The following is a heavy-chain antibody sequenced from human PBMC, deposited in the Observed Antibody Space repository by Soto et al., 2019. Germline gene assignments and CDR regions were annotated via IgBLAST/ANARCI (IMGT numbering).Heavy chain of an antibody. V-gene: IGHV3-53*01. D-gene: IGHD3-10*01. CDR3: ARGCPSMAYYGEYYFDK. CDR1: GFTVSSNY. Sequence: EVQMVESGGGLIQPGGSLRLSCAAFGFTVSSNYMTWVRQAPGKGLEWVSVIYSGGSTYYADSVKGRFTISRDNSRNTLYLQMNSLRAEDTAVYYCARGCPSMAYYGEYYFDKWGQGTLVTVSS. CDR2: IYSGGST. J-gene: IGHJ4*02.